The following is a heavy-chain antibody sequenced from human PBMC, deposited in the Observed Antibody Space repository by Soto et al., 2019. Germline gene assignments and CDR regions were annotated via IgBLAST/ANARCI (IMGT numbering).Heavy chain of an antibody. CDR2: IYYSGST. CDR1: GGSISSYY. V-gene: IGHV4-59*01. CDR3: ARRYGGTFGY. D-gene: IGHD2-15*01. Sequence: PSETLSLTCTVSGGSISSYYWSWFRQPPGKGLEWIGYIYYSGSTNYNPSLKSRVTISVDTSKNQFSLKLSSVTAADTAVYYCARRYGGTFGYWGQGTLVTVSS. J-gene: IGHJ4*02.